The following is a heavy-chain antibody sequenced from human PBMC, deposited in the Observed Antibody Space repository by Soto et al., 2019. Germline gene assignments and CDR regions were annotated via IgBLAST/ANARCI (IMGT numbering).Heavy chain of an antibody. CDR3: ARDLAYCSSTSCYPRRWFDP. J-gene: IGHJ5*02. CDR1: GGSISSSSYY. V-gene: IGHV4-39*02. Sequence: SETLSLTCTVSGGSISSSSYYWGRIRQPPGKGLEWIGSIYYSGSTYYNPSLKSRVTISVDTSKNQFSLKLSSVTAADTAVYYCARDLAYCSSTSCYPRRWFDPWGQGTLVTVSS. D-gene: IGHD2-2*01. CDR2: IYYSGST.